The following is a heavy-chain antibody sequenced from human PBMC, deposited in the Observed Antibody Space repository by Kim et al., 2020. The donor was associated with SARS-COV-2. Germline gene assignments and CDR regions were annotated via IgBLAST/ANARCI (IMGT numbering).Heavy chain of an antibody. CDR3: ARAFTAGNPYYDSSGYYGLGPLD. D-gene: IGHD3-22*01. V-gene: IGHV3-33*01. CDR1: GFTFSSYG. J-gene: IGHJ4*02. Sequence: GGSLRLSCAASGFTFSSYGMHWVRQAPGKGLEWVAVIWYDGSNKYYADSVKGRFTISRDNSKNTLYLQMNSLRAEDTAVYYCARAFTAGNPYYDSSGYYGLGPLDWGQGTLVTVSS. CDR2: IWYDGSNK.